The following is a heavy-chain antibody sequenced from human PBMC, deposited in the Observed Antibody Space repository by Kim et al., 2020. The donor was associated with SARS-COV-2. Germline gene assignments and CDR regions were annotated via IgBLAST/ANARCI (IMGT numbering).Heavy chain of an antibody. Sequence: SETLSLTCAVYGGSFSGYYWSWIRQPPGKGLEWIGEINHSGSTNYNPSLKSRVTISVDTSKNQFSLKLSSVTAADTAVYYCARGRPYYYDSSGYKNWFDPWGQGTLVTVSS. CDR1: GGSFSGYY. CDR2: INHSGST. V-gene: IGHV4-34*01. D-gene: IGHD3-22*01. J-gene: IGHJ5*02. CDR3: ARGRPYYYDSSGYKNWFDP.